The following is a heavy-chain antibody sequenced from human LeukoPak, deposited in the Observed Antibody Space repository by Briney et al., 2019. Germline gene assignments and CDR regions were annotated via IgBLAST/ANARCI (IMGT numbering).Heavy chain of an antibody. D-gene: IGHD2-15*01. Sequence: PGRSLRLSCAASGFTFSSYGMHWVRQAPGKGLEWVAVISYDASNKYYADSVKGRFTISGDNSKNTLYLQMNSLRAEDTAVYYCAKAAIDCSGGSCYSFGYYYGMDVWGQGTTVTVSS. CDR2: ISYDASNK. CDR3: AKAAIDCSGGSCYSFGYYYGMDV. CDR1: GFTFSSYG. V-gene: IGHV3-30*18. J-gene: IGHJ6*02.